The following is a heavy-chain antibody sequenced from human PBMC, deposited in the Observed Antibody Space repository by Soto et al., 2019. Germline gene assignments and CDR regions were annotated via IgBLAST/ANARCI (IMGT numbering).Heavy chain of an antibody. CDR3: ARDLNTVTTQGGG. V-gene: IGHV3-30-3*01. CDR2: ISYDGSNK. D-gene: IGHD4-17*01. Sequence: QVQLVESGGGVVQPGRSLRLSCAASGFTFSSYAMHWVRQAPGKGLEWVAVISYDGSNKYYADSVKGRFTISRDNSKNTLYLQMNSLRAEDTAVYYCARDLNTVTTQGGGWGQGTLVTVSS. J-gene: IGHJ4*02. CDR1: GFTFSSYA.